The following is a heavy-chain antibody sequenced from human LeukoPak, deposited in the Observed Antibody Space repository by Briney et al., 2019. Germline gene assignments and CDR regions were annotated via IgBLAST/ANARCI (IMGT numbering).Heavy chain of an antibody. CDR2: LYYSGSS. CDR3: ARDSALDYEDAFDI. D-gene: IGHD4-17*01. CDR1: GGSISSSSYY. Sequence: SETLSLTCTVSGGSISSSSYYWGWIRQPPGKGLEWIGSLYYSGSSYYNPSLKSRVTISVDTSKNQFSLKLSSVTAADTAVYYCARDSALDYEDAFDIWGQGAMVTVSS. J-gene: IGHJ3*02. V-gene: IGHV4-39*07.